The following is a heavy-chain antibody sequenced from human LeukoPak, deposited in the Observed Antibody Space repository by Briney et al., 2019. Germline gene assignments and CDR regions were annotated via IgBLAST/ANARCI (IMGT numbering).Heavy chain of an antibody. CDR3: ARSHDSSGLRDY. J-gene: IGHJ4*02. CDR1: GYTFTSYY. CDR2: IIPIFGTA. D-gene: IGHD3-22*01. V-gene: IGHV1-69*06. Sequence: SVKVSCKASGYTFTSYYMHWVRQAPGQGLEWMGGIIPIFGTANYAQKFQGRVTITADKSTSTAYMEMSSLRSEDTAVYYCARSHDSSGLRDYWGQGTLVTVSS.